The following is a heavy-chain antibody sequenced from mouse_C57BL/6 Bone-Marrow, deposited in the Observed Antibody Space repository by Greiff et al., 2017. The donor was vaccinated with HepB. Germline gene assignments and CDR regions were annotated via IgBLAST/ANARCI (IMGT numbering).Heavy chain of an antibody. D-gene: IGHD1-1*01. Sequence: QVQLQQPGAELVRPGTSVKLSCKASGYTFTSYWMHWVKQRPGQGLEWIGVIDPSDSYTNYNQKFKGKATLTVDTSSSTAYMQLSSLTSEDSAVYDCARLPYYGSSYWYFDVWGTGTTVTVSS. CDR3: ARLPYYGSSYWYFDV. CDR1: GYTFTSYW. CDR2: IDPSDSYT. V-gene: IGHV1-59*01. J-gene: IGHJ1*03.